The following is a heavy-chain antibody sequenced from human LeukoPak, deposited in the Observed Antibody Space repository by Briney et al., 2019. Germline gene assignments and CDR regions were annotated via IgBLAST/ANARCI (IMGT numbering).Heavy chain of an antibody. J-gene: IGHJ5*02. V-gene: IGHV1-2*02. CDR3: ARDKQQPSNWFDP. CDR1: GYTFTGYY. D-gene: IGHD6-13*01. CDR2: INPNSGGT. Sequence: ASVKVSCKASGYTFTGYYIHWVRQAPGQGLEWMGWINPNSGGTNYAQKFQGRVTMTRDTSISTAYMELSRLRSDDTAVYYCARDKQQPSNWFDPWGQGTLVTVSS.